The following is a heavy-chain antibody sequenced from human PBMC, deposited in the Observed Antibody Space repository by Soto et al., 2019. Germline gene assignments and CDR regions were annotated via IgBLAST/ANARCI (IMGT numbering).Heavy chain of an antibody. J-gene: IGHJ4*02. CDR2: ISSSSSYT. D-gene: IGHD1-26*01. CDR3: ASTLNEIRAYSAFDY. CDR1: GFTFSDYY. V-gene: IGHV3-11*03. Sequence: PGESLKISCAASGFTFSDYYMSWIRQAPGKGLEWVSYISSSSSYTNYADSVKGRFTISRDNAKNSLYLQMNSLRAEDTAVYYCASTLNEIRAYSAFDYWGQRTLVTVSS.